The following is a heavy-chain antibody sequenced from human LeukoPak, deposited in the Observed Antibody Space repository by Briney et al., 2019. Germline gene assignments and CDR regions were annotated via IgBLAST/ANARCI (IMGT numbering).Heavy chain of an antibody. J-gene: IGHJ4*01. CDR2: IRQDGGEK. CDR3: ARDGTAPGLYFDL. Sequence: GGSLRLSCAVSGFTFSSYWMNWVRQAPGKGLEWVASIRQDGGEKAYVDSVKGRFTISRDNTRNSLYLQMSSLRAEDTAVYYCARDGTAPGLYFDLWGQGTLVTVSS. CDR1: GFTFSSYW. D-gene: IGHD6-13*01. V-gene: IGHV3-7*01.